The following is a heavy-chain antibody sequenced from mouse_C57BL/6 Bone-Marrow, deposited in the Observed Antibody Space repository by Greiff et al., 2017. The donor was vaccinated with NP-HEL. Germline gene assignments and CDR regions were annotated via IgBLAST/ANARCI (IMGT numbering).Heavy chain of an antibody. D-gene: IGHD1-1*01. V-gene: IGHV1-64*01. CDR2: IHPNSGST. CDR1: GYTFTSYW. Sequence: QVQLQQPGAELVKPGASVKLSCKASGYTFTSYWMHWVKQRPGQGLEWIGMIHPNSGSTNYNEKFKSKATLTVDKASSTAYMQLSSLTSEDSAVYYCARAGRWYAMDYWGQGTSVTVSS. CDR3: ARAGRWYAMDY. J-gene: IGHJ4*01.